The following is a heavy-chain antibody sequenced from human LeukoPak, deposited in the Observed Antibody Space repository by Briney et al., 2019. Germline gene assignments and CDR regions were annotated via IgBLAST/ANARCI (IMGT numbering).Heavy chain of an antibody. V-gene: IGHV3-74*01. CDR2: ISPTGSTT. D-gene: IGHD6-6*01. J-gene: IGHJ4*02. Sequence: GGSLRLSCTASGFSFSGHWMHWARQLPGKGLVWVSRISPTGSTTSYADSVKGRFTVSRDNAKNTLYLQVNNLRAEDTAVYYRARGPNSNWSGLDFWGQGTLLTVSS. CDR1: GFSFSGHW. CDR3: ARGPNSNWSGLDF.